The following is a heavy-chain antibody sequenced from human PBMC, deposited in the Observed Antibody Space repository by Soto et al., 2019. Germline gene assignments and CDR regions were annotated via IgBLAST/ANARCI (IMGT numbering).Heavy chain of an antibody. CDR2: INPNSGGT. D-gene: IGHD5-12*01. CDR3: ARDMGYSGYQAVNDAFDI. J-gene: IGHJ3*02. CDR1: GYTFTGYY. Sequence: VASVKVSCKASGYTFTGYYMHCVRQAPGQGLEWMGWINPNSGGTNYAQKFQGWVTMTRDTSISTAYMELSRLRSDDTAVYYCARDMGYSGYQAVNDAFDIWGQGTMVTVSS. V-gene: IGHV1-2*04.